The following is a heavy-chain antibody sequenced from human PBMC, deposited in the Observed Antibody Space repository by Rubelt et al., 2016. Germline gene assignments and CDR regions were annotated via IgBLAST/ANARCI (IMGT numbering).Heavy chain of an antibody. CDR2: IYWDDDK. CDR3: VPSPDCTTTSCYILGGVHWFDP. J-gene: IGHJ5*02. V-gene: IGHV2-5*02. Sequence: QTLTLTCTFSGFSLSTSGVGVGWIRQPPGKALEWLALIYWDDDKRYSPSLKPRLTITKDTSKNQVVLTMTNMDPVDTATYYCVPSPDCTTTSCYILGGVHWFDPWGQGTLVTVSA. CDR1: GFSLSTSGVG. D-gene: IGHD2-2*02.